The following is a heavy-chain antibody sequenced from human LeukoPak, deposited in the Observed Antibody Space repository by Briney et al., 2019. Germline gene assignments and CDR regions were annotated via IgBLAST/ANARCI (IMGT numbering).Heavy chain of an antibody. D-gene: IGHD3-3*01. V-gene: IGHV3-23*01. Sequence: GGSLRLSCAASGFTFSNFAMSWVRQAPGKGLGWVSSIGGSGDTTSYADSVEGRFTISRDNSKNTLYLEMNNLRAEDTAIYYCAKGTYYDFWSGYPRLDYWGQGTLVTVSA. CDR3: AKGTYYDFWSGYPRLDY. CDR1: GFTFSNFA. CDR2: IGGSGDTT. J-gene: IGHJ4*02.